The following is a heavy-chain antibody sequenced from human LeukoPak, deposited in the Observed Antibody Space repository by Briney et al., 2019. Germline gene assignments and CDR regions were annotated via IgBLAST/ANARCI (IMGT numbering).Heavy chain of an antibody. V-gene: IGHV4-31*03. J-gene: IGHJ4*02. CDR3: ARGEVSTVSPSV. D-gene: IGHD5/OR15-5a*01. CDR1: GDSISGGGSC. Sequence: SQTLSLTCTVSGDSISGGGSCWSWIRQHPGKGLEWIGYIYYSGATYYNPSLKSRVTISVDTSKNQFSLKLSSVTAADTAVYYCARGEVSTVSPSVWGQGTLVTVSS. CDR2: IYYSGAT.